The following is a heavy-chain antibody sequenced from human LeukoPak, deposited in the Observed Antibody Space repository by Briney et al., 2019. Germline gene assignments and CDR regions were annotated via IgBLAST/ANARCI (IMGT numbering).Heavy chain of an antibody. V-gene: IGHV1-18*01. CDR3: ARARNSGSYYRA. CDR1: GYTFTKYG. J-gene: IGHJ5*02. CDR2: ISAYNGNT. D-gene: IGHD3-10*01. Sequence: ASVKVSCKASGYTFTKYGISWVRQAPGQGPEWMGWISAYNGNTNYAQKHQGRVTMTTDTSTSTAYMELRSLRPDDTAVYYCARARNSGSYYRAWGQGTLVTVSS.